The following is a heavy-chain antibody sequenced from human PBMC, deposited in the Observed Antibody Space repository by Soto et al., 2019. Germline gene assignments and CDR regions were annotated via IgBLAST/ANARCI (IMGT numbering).Heavy chain of an antibody. CDR2: IYESGRT. D-gene: IGHD1-26*01. CDR1: GASISTGGYS. CDR3: ARGDRYSGSFSDYFDP. J-gene: IGHJ5*02. V-gene: IGHV4-30-2*01. Sequence: SETLSLTCIVSGASISTGGYSWSWIRQPPGKGPEWIGYIYESGRTYYKPSLRSRASISMDKSRNQFSVRLTSVTAADTAVYFCARGDRYSGSFSDYFDPWGQGTLVTVSS.